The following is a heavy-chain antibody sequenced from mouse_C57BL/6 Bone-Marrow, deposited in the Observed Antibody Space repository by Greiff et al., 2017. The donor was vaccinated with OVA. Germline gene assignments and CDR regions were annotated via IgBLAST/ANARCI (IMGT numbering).Heavy chain of an antibody. CDR1: GFTFSSYG. J-gene: IGHJ4*01. CDR3: ARLYSNYGDYAMDY. D-gene: IGHD2-5*01. Sequence: EVQGVESGGDLVKPGGSLKLSCAASGFTFSSYGMSWVRQTPDKRLEWVATISSGGSYTYYPDSVKGRFTISRDNAKNTLYLQMSSLKSEDTAMYYCARLYSNYGDYAMDYWGQGTSVTVSS. CDR2: ISSGGSYT. V-gene: IGHV5-6*01.